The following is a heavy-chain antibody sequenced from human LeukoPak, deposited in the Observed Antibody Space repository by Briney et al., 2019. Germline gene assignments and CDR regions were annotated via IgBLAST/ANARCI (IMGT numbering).Heavy chain of an antibody. CDR1: GLTFRTTW. CDR3: ATARNFRFEY. V-gene: IGHV3-74*01. Sequence: GGSQRLSCATSGLTFRTTWMHWVRQAPGKGLMWVSRMNGEGTTIDYADSVKGRFTVSRDYAKNTLFLQMNNLRTEDTALYFCATARNFRFEYWGQGSLVIVSA. J-gene: IGHJ4*02. D-gene: IGHD1-7*01. CDR2: MNGEGTTI.